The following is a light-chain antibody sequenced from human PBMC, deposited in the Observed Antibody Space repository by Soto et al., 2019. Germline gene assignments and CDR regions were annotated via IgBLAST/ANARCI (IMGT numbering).Light chain of an antibody. CDR1: QSVSSY. V-gene: IGKV3-11*01. Sequence: EIVLTQSPATLSLSPGERATLSCRASQSVSSYLAWYQQKPGQAPRLLIYDASTRATGIPARFSGSGSGTDFTLTISSLEPEDFAVYHCQQRSNWAYTFGQGTKLEIK. CDR3: QQRSNWAYT. CDR2: DAS. J-gene: IGKJ2*01.